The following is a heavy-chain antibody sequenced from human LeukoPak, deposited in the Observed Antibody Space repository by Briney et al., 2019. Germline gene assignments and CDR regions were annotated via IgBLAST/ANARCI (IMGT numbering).Heavy chain of an antibody. J-gene: IGHJ4*02. CDR2: IYYSGST. V-gene: IGHV4-59*01. CDR1: GGSISSYY. D-gene: IGHD6-19*01. CDR3: ARAGPTPRAYSSGWYGSYDY. Sequence: SETLSLTCTVSGGSISSYYWSWIRQPPGKGLEWIGYIYYSGSTNYNPSLKSRVTLSVDTSKNQFSLKLSSVTAADTAVYYCARAGPTPRAYSSGWYGSYDYWGQGTLVTVSS.